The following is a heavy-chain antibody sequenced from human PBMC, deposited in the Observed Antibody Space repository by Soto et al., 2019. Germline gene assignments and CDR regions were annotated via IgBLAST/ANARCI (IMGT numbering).Heavy chain of an antibody. Sequence: GGSLRLSCAASGFTFSSYAMHWVHQAPGKGLEWVAVISYDGSNKYYADSVKGRFTISRDNSKNTLYLQMNSLRAEDTAVYYCARVGRYYDSSGYYSFDYWGQGTLVTVYS. V-gene: IGHV3-30-3*01. CDR2: ISYDGSNK. J-gene: IGHJ4*02. CDR1: GFTFSSYA. CDR3: ARVGRYYDSSGYYSFDY. D-gene: IGHD3-22*01.